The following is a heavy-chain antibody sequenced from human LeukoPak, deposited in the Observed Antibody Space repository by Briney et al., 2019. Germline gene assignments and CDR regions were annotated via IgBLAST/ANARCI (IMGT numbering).Heavy chain of an antibody. CDR1: GFTFTTYG. Sequence: GSLRLSCAASGFTFTTYGMHWVRQAPGKGLEWVAVISFDGSEKYYSDSVKGRFTISRDNSKNTLFLEMNRLRADDTAVYYCARDLRPYLYYGMDVWGQGTTVTVSS. V-gene: IGHV3-30*03. CDR3: ARDLRPYLYYGMDV. CDR2: ISFDGSEK. D-gene: IGHD2-2*01. J-gene: IGHJ6*02.